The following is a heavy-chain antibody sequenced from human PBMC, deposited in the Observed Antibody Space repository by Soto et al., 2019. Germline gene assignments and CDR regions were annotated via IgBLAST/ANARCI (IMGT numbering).Heavy chain of an antibody. Sequence: EVKLLESGGGLVQPGGSLRLSCAASGFTFSSYSMSWVRQAPGKGLEWVSSISSSSSYIYYADSVKGRFTISRDNAKNSLYLQMNSLRAEDTAVYYCARDVPYPYTTVGFDYWGQGTLVTVSS. CDR1: GFTFSSYS. V-gene: IGHV3-21*01. D-gene: IGHD4-17*01. J-gene: IGHJ4*02. CDR2: ISSSSSYI. CDR3: ARDVPYPYTTVGFDY.